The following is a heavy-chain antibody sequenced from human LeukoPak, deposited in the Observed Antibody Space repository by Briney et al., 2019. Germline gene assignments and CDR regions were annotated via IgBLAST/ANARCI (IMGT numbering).Heavy chain of an antibody. CDR2: ISDSGGST. CDR1: GFTFSNYD. CDR3: AKDLSRAVAADWFDP. Sequence: GGSLRLSCAASGFTFSNYDMGWVRQAPGKGLEWVSSISDSGGSTYYADSVKGRFTISRDNSKNTLYLQMTNLRAADTAVYYCAKDLSRAVAADWFDPWDQGSLVAVSS. J-gene: IGHJ5*02. V-gene: IGHV3-23*01. D-gene: IGHD6-19*01.